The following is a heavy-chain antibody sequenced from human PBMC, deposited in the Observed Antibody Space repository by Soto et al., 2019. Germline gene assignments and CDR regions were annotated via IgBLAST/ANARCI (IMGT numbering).Heavy chain of an antibody. CDR3: ARDGSTSWYSYDYHGMDV. V-gene: IGHV3-7*03. J-gene: IGHJ6*02. Sequence: EVQLVESGGGWFKPGGSRGLSLAASGFTFRTYWLGGVRQVPGKGREWWANINLDGSEKNYVDSVKGRFTISRDNARNSLYLQMSSLRAEDTALYYCARDGSTSWYSYDYHGMDVWGQGTTVTVSS. D-gene: IGHD5-18*01. CDR1: GFTFRTYW. CDR2: INLDGSEK.